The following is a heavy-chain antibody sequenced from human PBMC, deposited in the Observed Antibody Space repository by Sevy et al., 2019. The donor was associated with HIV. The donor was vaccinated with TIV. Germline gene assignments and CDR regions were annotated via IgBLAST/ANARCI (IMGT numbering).Heavy chain of an antibody. CDR1: GYTFTGYY. J-gene: IGHJ6*02. V-gene: IGHV1-2*02. CDR3: ARDHERIAVADLYYYYGMDV. Sequence: ASVKVSCKASGYTFTGYYMHWVRQAPGQGLEWMGWLNPNSGGTNYAQKFQGRVTMTRDTSISTAYMELSRLRSDDTAVYYCARDHERIAVADLYYYYGMDVWGQGTTVTVSS. CDR2: LNPNSGGT. D-gene: IGHD6-19*01.